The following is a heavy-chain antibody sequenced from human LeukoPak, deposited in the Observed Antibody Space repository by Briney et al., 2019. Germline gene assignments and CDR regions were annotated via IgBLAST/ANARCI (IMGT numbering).Heavy chain of an antibody. J-gene: IGHJ4*02. V-gene: IGHV3-7*01. Sequence: GGSLRLSCAASGFTFRSYWMSWVRQAPGKGLEWVANIKQDGSEKYYMDSVKGRFTISRDNAKNSLYLHMNSLRAEDTAVYYCARGEGLDSYGVDYWGQGTLVTVSS. CDR3: ARGEGLDSYGVDY. CDR2: IKQDGSEK. CDR1: GFTFRSYW. D-gene: IGHD5-18*01.